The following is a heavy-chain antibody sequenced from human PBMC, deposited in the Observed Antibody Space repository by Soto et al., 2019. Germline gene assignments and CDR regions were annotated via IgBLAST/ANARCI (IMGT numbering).Heavy chain of an antibody. V-gene: IGHV1-69*13. CDR1: GGTFSSYA. D-gene: IGHD3-3*01. CDR3: ARDPPPGGITIFGVVIDNYYYYGMDV. J-gene: IGHJ6*02. CDR2: IIPIFGTA. Sequence: SVKVSCKASGGTFSSYAISWVRQAPGQGLEWMGGIIPIFGTANYAQKFQGRVTITADESTSTAYMELSSLRSEDTAVYYCARDPPPGGITIFGVVIDNYYYYGMDVWGQGTTVTVSS.